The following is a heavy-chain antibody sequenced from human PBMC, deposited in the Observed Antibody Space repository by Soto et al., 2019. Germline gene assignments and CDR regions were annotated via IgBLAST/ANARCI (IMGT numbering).Heavy chain of an antibody. CDR3: ARGGRGYSYGYGESNVAWFDP. V-gene: IGHV4-30-4*01. Sequence: QVQLQESGPGLVKPSQTLSLTCTVSGGSISSGDYYWSWIRQPPGKGLEWIGYIYYSGSTYYNPSLKSRVTISVDTSKNQFSLKLSSVTAADTAVYYCARGGRGYSYGYGESNVAWFDPWGQGTLVTVSS. D-gene: IGHD5-18*01. CDR2: IYYSGST. J-gene: IGHJ5*02. CDR1: GGSISSGDYY.